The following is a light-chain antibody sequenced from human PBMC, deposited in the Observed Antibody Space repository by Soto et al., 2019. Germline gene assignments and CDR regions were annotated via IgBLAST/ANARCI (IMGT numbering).Light chain of an antibody. J-gene: IGLJ1*01. CDR3: SSYSSSSTPHV. V-gene: IGLV2-14*01. CDR2: DVS. Sequence: QSALTQPASVSGSPGQSITFSCTGTSSDVGGYNYVSWYQQHPGKAPKLLIYDVSNRPSGVSNRFSGSKSGNTASLTISGLQAEDEADYYCSSYSSSSTPHVFGTGTKLTVL. CDR1: SSDVGGYNY.